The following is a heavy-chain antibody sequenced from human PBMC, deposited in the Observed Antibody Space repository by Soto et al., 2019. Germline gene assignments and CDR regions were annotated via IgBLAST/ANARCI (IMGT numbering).Heavy chain of an antibody. J-gene: IGHJ3*02. Sequence: GASVKVYCKVSGYTLTALSMHWVRQAPGKGLEWMGGFDPEDGETIYAQKFQGRVTMTEDTSTDTAYMELSSLRSEDTAVYYCATYGDYDSAFDIWGQRTMVTVSS. D-gene: IGHD4-17*01. CDR3: ATYGDYDSAFDI. CDR2: FDPEDGET. CDR1: GYTLTALS. V-gene: IGHV1-24*01.